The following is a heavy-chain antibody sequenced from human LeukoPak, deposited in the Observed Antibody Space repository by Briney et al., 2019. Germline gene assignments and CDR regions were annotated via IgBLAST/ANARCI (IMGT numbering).Heavy chain of an antibody. CDR1: GFTFSSYS. J-gene: IGHJ3*02. Sequence: GGSLRLSCAASGFTFSSYSMNWVRQAPGKGLEWVSSISSSSSYIYYADSVKGRFIISRDISKNTLYLQMNSLRAEDSALYYCARGGRGSAAVVAPRSFDIWGQGTMVTVSS. CDR3: ARGGRGSAAVVAPRSFDI. D-gene: IGHD3-22*01. V-gene: IGHV3-21*04. CDR2: ISSSSSYI.